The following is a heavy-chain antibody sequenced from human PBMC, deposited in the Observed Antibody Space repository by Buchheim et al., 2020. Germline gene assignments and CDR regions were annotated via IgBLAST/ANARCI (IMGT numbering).Heavy chain of an antibody. D-gene: IGHD1-26*01. J-gene: IGHJ4*02. V-gene: IGHV1-69*06. CDR3: ASDVGTFVGASDY. Sequence: QVQLVQSGAEVKKPESSVRVSCKTSGGTFSDYYISWVRQAPGQGLEWMGGIIPNLGTTKYAQKFQGTVTFTAARSTRTAYMELSSLKSEDTAVYYCASDVGTFVGASDYWGQGTL. CDR1: GGTFSDYY. CDR2: IIPNLGTT.